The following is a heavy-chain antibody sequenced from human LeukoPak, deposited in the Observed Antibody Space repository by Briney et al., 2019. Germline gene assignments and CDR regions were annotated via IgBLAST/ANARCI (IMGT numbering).Heavy chain of an antibody. CDR1: GFTFSSYW. D-gene: IGHD3-9*01. V-gene: IGHV3-74*01. Sequence: GGSLRLSCAASGFTFSSYWMHWVRQAPGKGLVWVSRIKSDGSSTSYPDSVKGRFTISRDNAKNTLYLQMNSLRAEDTAVYYCAKDTQTFYFASLDYWGQGILVSVSS. CDR3: AKDTQTFYFASLDY. J-gene: IGHJ4*02. CDR2: IKSDGSST.